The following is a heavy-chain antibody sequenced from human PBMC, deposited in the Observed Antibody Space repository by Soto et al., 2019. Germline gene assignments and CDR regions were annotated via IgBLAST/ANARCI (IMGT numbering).Heavy chain of an antibody. CDR1: GGSISSSSYY. Sequence: SETLSLTCTVSGGSISSSSYYWGWIRQPPGKGLEWIGSIYYSGSTYYNPSLKSRVTISVDTSKNQFSLKLSSVTAADTAVYYCARHLGYYGSGSSSKFDPWGQGTLVTVSS. D-gene: IGHD3-10*01. CDR2: IYYSGST. J-gene: IGHJ5*02. V-gene: IGHV4-39*01. CDR3: ARHLGYYGSGSSSKFDP.